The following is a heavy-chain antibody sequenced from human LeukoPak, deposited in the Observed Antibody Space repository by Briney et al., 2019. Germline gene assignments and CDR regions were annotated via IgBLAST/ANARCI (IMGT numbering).Heavy chain of an antibody. Sequence: SETLCLTCAVYGGSFSGYYWSWIRQPPGKGLEWIWEINHSGSTKYNPSVKRRVTISVDTSKNQFSLKLSSVTAADTAVYYCARGRPPHYYDSSGYYYGEQYYFDYWGQGTLVTVSS. CDR3: ARGRPPHYYDSSGYYYGEQYYFDY. V-gene: IGHV4-34*01. J-gene: IGHJ4*02. CDR2: INHSGST. CDR1: GGSFSGYY. D-gene: IGHD3-22*01.